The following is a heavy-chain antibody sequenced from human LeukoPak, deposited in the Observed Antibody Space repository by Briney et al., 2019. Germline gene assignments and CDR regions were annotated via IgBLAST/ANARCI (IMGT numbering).Heavy chain of an antibody. CDR2: ISGSGGST. Sequence: GGSLRLSCAASGFTFSSYAMSWVRQAPGKGLEWVSAISGSGGSTYYADSVKGRFTISRDNAKNTLYLQMKSLRAEDTAVYYCAKEQRGYSGYAVGSWFDPWGQGTLVTVSS. D-gene: IGHD5-12*01. J-gene: IGHJ5*02. CDR3: AKEQRGYSGYAVGSWFDP. V-gene: IGHV3-23*01. CDR1: GFTFSSYA.